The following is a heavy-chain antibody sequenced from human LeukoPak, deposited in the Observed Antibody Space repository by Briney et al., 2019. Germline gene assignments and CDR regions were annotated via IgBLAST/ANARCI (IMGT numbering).Heavy chain of an antibody. D-gene: IGHD2-21*01. CDR2: IYTSGST. J-gene: IGHJ5*02. V-gene: IGHV4-61*02. CDR1: GGSISSGSYY. CDR3: ARDLRLVIAEGWFDP. Sequence: SQTLSLTCTVSGGSISSGSYYWSWIRQPAGKGLEWIGRIYTSGSTNYNPSLKSRVTISVDTSKNQFSLKLSSVTAADTAVYYRARDLRLVIAEGWFDPWGQGTLVTFSS.